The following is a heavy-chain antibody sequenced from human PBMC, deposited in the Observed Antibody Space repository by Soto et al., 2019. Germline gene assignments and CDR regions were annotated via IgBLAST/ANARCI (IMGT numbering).Heavy chain of an antibody. J-gene: IGHJ6*03. Sequence: SETLSLTCTVSGGSISSSSYYWVWIRQPPGKGLEWIGSIYYSGSTYYNPSLKSRVTISVDTSKNQFSLKLSSVTAADTAVYYCAKTRAGYYYYYMDVWGKGTTVTVSS. D-gene: IGHD2-2*01. V-gene: IGHV4-39*01. CDR1: GGSISSSSYY. CDR3: AKTRAGYYYYYMDV. CDR2: IYYSGST.